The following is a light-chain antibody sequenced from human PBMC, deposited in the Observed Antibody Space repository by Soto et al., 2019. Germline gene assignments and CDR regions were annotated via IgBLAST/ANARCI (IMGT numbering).Light chain of an antibody. CDR3: QQYVNLPLT. CDR1: QDVTNY. J-gene: IGKJ4*01. CDR2: EAS. Sequence: DIQMTQSPSSLSASVGDRVTSTCQASQDVTNYLNWYQQKPGKAPKLLIDEASSLETGVPSRFSGGGSGAHFTFTISSLQHEDFATYYCQQYVNLPLTFGGGTKVEVK. V-gene: IGKV1-33*01.